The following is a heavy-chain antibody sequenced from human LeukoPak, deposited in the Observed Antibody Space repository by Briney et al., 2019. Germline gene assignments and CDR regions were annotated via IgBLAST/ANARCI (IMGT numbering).Heavy chain of an antibody. V-gene: IGHV4-34*01. CDR3: ARVPRRYYPIPDY. Sequence: SETLSLTCAVYGGSFSGYYWSWIRQPPGKGLEWIGEINHSGSTNYSPSLKSRVTISVDSSKNQCSLKLSSVTAADTAVYYCARVPRRYYPIPDYWGQGTLVTVSS. CDR1: GGSFSGYY. CDR2: INHSGST. D-gene: IGHD2-21*01. J-gene: IGHJ4*02.